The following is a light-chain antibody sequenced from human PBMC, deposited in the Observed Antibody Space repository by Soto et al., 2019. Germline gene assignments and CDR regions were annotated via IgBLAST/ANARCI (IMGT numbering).Light chain of an antibody. Sequence: IQLTQSPSSLSASVGDRVTITCRTSQTISKSLNWYQHKAGKAPKLLIYLASTLQSGVPSRFSGSGSGTDFSLSISSLQPEDFATYYCQFSDTFGQGTKLEIK. J-gene: IGKJ2*01. CDR2: LAS. V-gene: IGKV1-39*01. CDR3: QFSDT. CDR1: QTISKS.